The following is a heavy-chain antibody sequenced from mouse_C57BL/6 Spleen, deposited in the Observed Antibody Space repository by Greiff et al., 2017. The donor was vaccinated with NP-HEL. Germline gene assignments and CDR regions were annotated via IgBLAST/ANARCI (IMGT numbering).Heavy chain of an antibody. CDR3: ASNCVTTVVAPYYFDD. CDR2: IYPRSGNT. D-gene: IGHD1-1*01. CDR1: GYTFTSYG. V-gene: IGHV1-81*01. J-gene: IGHJ2*01. Sequence: VQRVESGAALARPGASVKLSCKASGYTFTSYGISWVKQRTGQGLEWIGEIYPRSGNTYYNEKFKGKATLTADKSSSTAYMELRSLTSEDSAVYFCASNCVTTVVAPYYFDDWGQGTTLTVSS.